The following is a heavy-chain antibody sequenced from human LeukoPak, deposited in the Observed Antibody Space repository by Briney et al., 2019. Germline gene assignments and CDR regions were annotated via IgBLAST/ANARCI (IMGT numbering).Heavy chain of an antibody. CDR1: GYTFTGYD. Sequence: ASVEVSCKASGYTFTGYDINWVRQATGQGLEWMGWMNPNSGNTGYAQKFQGRVTMTRNTSISTAYMELSSLRSEDTAVYYCARGRRAAAGDYWGQGTLVTVSS. D-gene: IGHD6-13*01. J-gene: IGHJ4*02. V-gene: IGHV1-8*01. CDR2: MNPNSGNT. CDR3: ARGRRAAAGDY.